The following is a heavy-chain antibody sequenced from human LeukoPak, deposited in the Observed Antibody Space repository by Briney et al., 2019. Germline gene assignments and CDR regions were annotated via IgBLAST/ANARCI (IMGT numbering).Heavy chain of an antibody. V-gene: IGHV3-48*01. CDR2: ISSSSSTI. D-gene: IGHD7-27*01. Sequence: GGSLRLSCAASGFTFSSYSMNWVRQAPGKGLEWVSYISSSSSTIYYADSVKGRFTISRDNAKNSLYLQMNSLRAEDTAVYHCARDVRVWGLKPYYYYMDVWGKGTTVAVSS. J-gene: IGHJ6*03. CDR1: GFTFSSYS. CDR3: ARDVRVWGLKPYYYYMDV.